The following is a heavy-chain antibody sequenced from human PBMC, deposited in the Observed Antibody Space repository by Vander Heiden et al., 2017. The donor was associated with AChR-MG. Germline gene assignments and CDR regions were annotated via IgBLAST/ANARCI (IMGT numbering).Heavy chain of an antibody. J-gene: IGHJ6*02. CDR1: GGSISSSSYY. Sequence: QLQLQESGPGLVKPSETLSPTCTVSGGSISSSSYYWGWIRQPPGKGLEWIGSIYYSGSTYYNPSLKSRVTISVDTSKNQFSLKLSSVTAADTAVYYCARLGPIFGVVIHLYYYGMDVWGQGTTVTVSS. D-gene: IGHD3-3*01. CDR3: ARLGPIFGVVIHLYYYGMDV. V-gene: IGHV4-39*01. CDR2: IYYSGST.